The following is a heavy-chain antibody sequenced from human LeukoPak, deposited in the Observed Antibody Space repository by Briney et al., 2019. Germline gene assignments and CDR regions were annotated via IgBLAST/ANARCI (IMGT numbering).Heavy chain of an antibody. V-gene: IGHV3-23*01. CDR3: AKDRSCTNDICHGDFDY. J-gene: IGHJ4*02. Sequence: GGSLRLSCAASGFNFTNYAMNWVRQAPGRGLEWVSLISSSGGSTYYAGSVKGRFTISRDNSKSTLYLQMNSLRAEDTAIYYCAKDRSCTNDICHGDFDYWGQGTLVTVSS. D-gene: IGHD2-8*01. CDR1: GFNFTNYA. CDR2: ISSSGGST.